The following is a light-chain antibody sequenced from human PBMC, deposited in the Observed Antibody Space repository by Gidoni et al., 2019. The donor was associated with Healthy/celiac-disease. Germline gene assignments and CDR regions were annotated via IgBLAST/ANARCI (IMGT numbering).Light chain of an antibody. Sequence: DIQMTQSPYSLSASVGDRVTITCRASQSISSYLNWYQQKPGKAPKLLIYAASSLQSGVPSRFSGSGSGTDFTLTISSLQPEDFATYYCQQSYSTPPEFTFGGGTKVEIK. CDR3: QQSYSTPPEFT. V-gene: IGKV1-39*01. J-gene: IGKJ4*01. CDR1: QSISSY. CDR2: AAS.